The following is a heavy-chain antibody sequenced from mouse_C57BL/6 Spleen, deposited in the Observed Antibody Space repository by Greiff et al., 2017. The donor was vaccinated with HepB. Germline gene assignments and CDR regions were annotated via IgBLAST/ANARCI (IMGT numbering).Heavy chain of an antibody. D-gene: IGHD1-1*01. CDR1: GYTFTSYT. CDR2: INPSSGYT. CDR3: ARGYYGSSYEGDFDY. J-gene: IGHJ2*01. Sequence: VQLQQSGAELARPGASVKMSCKASGYTFTSYTMHWVKQRPGQGLEWIGYINPSSGYTKYNQKFKDKATLTADKSSSTAYMQLSSLTSEDSAVYYCARGYYGSSYEGDFDYWGQGTTLTVSS. V-gene: IGHV1-4*01.